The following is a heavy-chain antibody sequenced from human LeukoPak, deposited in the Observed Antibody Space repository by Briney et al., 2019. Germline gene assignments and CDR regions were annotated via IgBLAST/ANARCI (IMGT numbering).Heavy chain of an antibody. CDR1: GFTFSTYA. J-gene: IGHJ4*02. CDR3: AKDRGIAARPRSFDY. V-gene: IGHV3-30-3*01. Sequence: GGSLRLSCAASGFTFSTYAMHWVRQAPGKGLEWLAVISYDGINKYYADSVRGRFTISRDNSKNTLYMQMNSLRAEDTAVYYCAKDRGIAARPRSFDYWGQGTLVTVSS. D-gene: IGHD6-6*01. CDR2: ISYDGINK.